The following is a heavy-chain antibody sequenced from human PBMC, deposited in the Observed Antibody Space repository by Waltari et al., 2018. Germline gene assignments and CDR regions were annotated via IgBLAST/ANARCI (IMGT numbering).Heavy chain of an antibody. J-gene: IGHJ4*02. CDR2: IIPSFGTA. CDR1: GGTFSSYA. Sequence: QVQLVQSGAEVKKPGSSVKVSCKASGGTFSSYAISWVRQAPGQGLEWMGGIIPSFGTANYAQKFQGIVTITTDESTSTAYMELSSLRSEDTAVYYCARVPLGYCSGGSCYSRWYFDYWGQGTLVTVSS. CDR3: ARVPLGYCSGGSCYSRWYFDY. V-gene: IGHV1-69*05. D-gene: IGHD2-15*01.